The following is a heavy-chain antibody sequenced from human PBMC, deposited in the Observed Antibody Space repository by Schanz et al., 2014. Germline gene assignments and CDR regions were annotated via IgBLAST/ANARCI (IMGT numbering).Heavy chain of an antibody. CDR2: IPWNGAAI. D-gene: IGHD3-10*01. V-gene: IGHV3-9*01. CDR1: GFMFSSYA. J-gene: IGHJ6*03. Sequence: VQLVESGGGVVQPGRSLRLSCAASGFMFSSYAMHWVRQAPGKGLEWVSNIPWNGAAIGYTGSVRGRFTISRDSAKNSLYLQMNSLRPEDTALYYCAKGSRSGSKVMDVWGKGTTVNVSS. CDR3: AKGSRSGSKVMDV.